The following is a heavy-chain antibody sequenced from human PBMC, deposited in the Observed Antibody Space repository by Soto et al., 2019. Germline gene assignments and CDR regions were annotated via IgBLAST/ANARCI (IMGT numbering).Heavy chain of an antibody. V-gene: IGHV6-1*01. J-gene: IGHJ6*02. D-gene: IGHD6-13*01. CDR3: VRTGEVYSSPARPTYYYYGMDV. CDR1: GDSVSSNSAA. CDR2: TYYRSKWYN. Sequence: PSQTLSLTCAISGDSVSSNSAAWNWIRQSPSRGLEWLGRTYYRSKWYNDYAVSVKSRITINPDTSKNQFSLQLNSVTPEDTAVYYCVRTGEVYSSPARPTYYYYGMDVWGQGTTVTVSS.